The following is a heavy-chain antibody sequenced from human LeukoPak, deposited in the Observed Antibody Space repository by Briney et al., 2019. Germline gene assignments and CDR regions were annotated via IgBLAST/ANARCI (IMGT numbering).Heavy chain of an antibody. CDR3: ARSEQFPYYMDV. CDR1: GYTFTSYD. V-gene: IGHV1-46*01. J-gene: IGHJ6*03. CDR2: INPSGGST. Sequence: ASVKVSCKASGYTFTSYDINWVRQATGQGLEWMGIINPSGGSTSYAQKFQGRVTMTRDTSISTAYMELSRLRSDDTAVYYCARSEQFPYYMDVWGKGTTVTVSS. D-gene: IGHD6-19*01.